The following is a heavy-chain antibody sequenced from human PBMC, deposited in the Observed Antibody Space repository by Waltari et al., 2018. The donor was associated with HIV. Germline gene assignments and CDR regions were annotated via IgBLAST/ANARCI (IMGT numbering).Heavy chain of an antibody. CDR1: GFAFSNYA. V-gene: IGHV3-23*01. CDR3: AIPGSGLYPTPLDL. CDR2: ISKSGDRT. J-gene: IGHJ5*02. D-gene: IGHD2-2*02. Sequence: EVQVLESGGTLVQPGGSLRVSCAASGFAFSNYAVSWGRQAAGQGLEWVSAISKSGDRTYYADSVRGRFTISRDNSKNTLSLQMNSLRVEDTAVYYCAIPGSGLYPTPLDLWGQGTLVTVSS.